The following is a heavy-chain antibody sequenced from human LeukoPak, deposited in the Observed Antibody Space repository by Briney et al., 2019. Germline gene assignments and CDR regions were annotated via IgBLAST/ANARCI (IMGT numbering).Heavy chain of an antibody. CDR3: AREIRNFWSGYYTQFDY. D-gene: IGHD3-3*01. CDR1: GYSISTGYY. V-gene: IGHV4-38-2*02. CDR2: IYHSGNT. J-gene: IGHJ4*02. Sequence: PSETLSLTCDVSGYSISTGYYWGWIRQPPGKGLEWIGSIYHSGNTYYNPSLKSRVTISVDTSKSQFSLKLSSVTAADTAVYYCAREIRNFWSGYYTQFDYWGQGTLVTVSS.